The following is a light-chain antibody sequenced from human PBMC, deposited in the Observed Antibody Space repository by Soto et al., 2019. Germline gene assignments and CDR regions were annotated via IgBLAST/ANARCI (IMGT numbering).Light chain of an antibody. CDR1: SSDVGGYNY. CDR2: DVT. CDR3: CSYAGSYSYV. J-gene: IGLJ1*01. V-gene: IGLV2-11*01. Sequence: ALAQPRSVSGSPGQSVAISCTGTSSDVGGYNYVSWYQQHPGKAPKLVIYDVTKRPSGVPDRFSASKSGNTASLTISGLQADDEADYYCCSYAGSYSYVFGTGTKVTVL.